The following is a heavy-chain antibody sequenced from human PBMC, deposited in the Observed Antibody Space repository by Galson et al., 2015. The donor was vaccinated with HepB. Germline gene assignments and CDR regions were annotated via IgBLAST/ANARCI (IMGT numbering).Heavy chain of an antibody. CDR2: IVVVSGNT. D-gene: IGHD6-6*01. Sequence: SVKVSCKASGFTFTSSAVHWVRQARGQRLEWIGWIVVVSGNTNYAQKFQERVTITRDMSTSTAYMELSSLRSEDTAVYYCAALGYSSSYNSFDYWGQGTLVTVSS. CDR1: GFTFTSSA. V-gene: IGHV1-58*01. CDR3: AALGYSSSYNSFDY. J-gene: IGHJ4*02.